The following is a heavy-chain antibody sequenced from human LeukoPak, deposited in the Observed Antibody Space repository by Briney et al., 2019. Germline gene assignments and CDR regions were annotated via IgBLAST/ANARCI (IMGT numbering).Heavy chain of an antibody. CDR1: GLTFSSYW. J-gene: IGHJ6*03. D-gene: IGHD1-26*01. V-gene: IGHV3-7*01. CDR3: ARVTGGATTLNYYYYSMDV. CDR2: IKPDGTAK. Sequence: GGSLRLSCVASGLTFSSYWTSWIRQAPGKGLEWVGNIKPDGTAKYYVDSVKGRFAMSRDNAKNSLYLQMNSLRAEDTAVYYCARVTGGATTLNYYYYSMDVWGKGTTVTVSS.